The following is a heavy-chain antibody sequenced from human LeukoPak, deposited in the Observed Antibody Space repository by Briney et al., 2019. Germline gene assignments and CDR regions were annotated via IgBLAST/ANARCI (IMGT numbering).Heavy chain of an antibody. D-gene: IGHD6-19*01. CDR3: ARDTAVAEGAFDI. CDR1: GGSISSGGYY. V-gene: IGHV4-30-4*08. Sequence: SETLSLTCTVSGGSISSGGYYWSWIRQPPGKGLEWIGYIYYSGSIYYNPSLKSRVTISVDTSKNQFSLKLSSVTAADTAVYYCARDTAVAEGAFDIWGQGTMVTVSS. J-gene: IGHJ3*02. CDR2: IYYSGSI.